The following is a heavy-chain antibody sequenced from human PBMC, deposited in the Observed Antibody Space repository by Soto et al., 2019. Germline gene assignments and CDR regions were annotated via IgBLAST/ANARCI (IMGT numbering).Heavy chain of an antibody. Sequence: PGGSLSLSCAASGFAFSSYAMSWVRQAPGQGLEWVPAISGSGGSTYSADSVKGRFTISRDNSKNTLYLQMNSLRAEDTAVYYCAKDRPDRRSWARLYYYYGMDVWGQGTTVTVSS. CDR3: AKDRPDRRSWARLYYYYGMDV. J-gene: IGHJ6*02. D-gene: IGHD6-13*01. CDR2: ISGSGGST. V-gene: IGHV3-23*01. CDR1: GFAFSSYA.